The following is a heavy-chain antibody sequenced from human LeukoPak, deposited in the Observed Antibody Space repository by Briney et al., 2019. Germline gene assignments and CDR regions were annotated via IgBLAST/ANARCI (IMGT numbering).Heavy chain of an antibody. CDR2: ISSSGSTI. D-gene: IGHD6-13*01. J-gene: IGHJ6*02. V-gene: IGHV3-48*03. CDR3: ARDQRNSSSWGYYYYGMDV. Sequence: PGGSLRLSCAASGFTFSSYEMNWVRQAPGKGLEWVSYISSSGSTIYYADPVKGRFTISRDNAKNSLYLQMNSLRAEDAAVYYCARDQRNSSSWGYYYYGMDVWGQGTTVTVSS. CDR1: GFTFSSYE.